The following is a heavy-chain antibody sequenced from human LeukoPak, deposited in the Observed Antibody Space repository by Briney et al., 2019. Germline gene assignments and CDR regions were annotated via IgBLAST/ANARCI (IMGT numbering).Heavy chain of an antibody. D-gene: IGHD5-24*01. CDR3: ARDPGDGYNYFDY. J-gene: IGHJ4*02. Sequence: GASVTVSCTASGGTFSSYAISWVRQAPGQGLEWLGRIIPILGIANYAQKLQGRVTITADKSTSTAYMELSSLRSEDAAEYYCARDPGDGYNYFDYWGQGTLVTVSS. V-gene: IGHV1-69*04. CDR1: GGTFSSYA. CDR2: IIPILGIA.